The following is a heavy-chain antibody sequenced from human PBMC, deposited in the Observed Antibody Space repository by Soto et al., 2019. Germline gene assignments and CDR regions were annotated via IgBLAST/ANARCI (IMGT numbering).Heavy chain of an antibody. CDR1: GFTFSSYA. V-gene: IGHV3-23*01. Sequence: GGSLRLSCAASGFTFSSYAMSWVRPAPGKGLEWVSAISGSGGSTYYGDSVKDRFTISRDNSKNTLYLQMNSLRAEDTAVYYCAKVRGGWTSESFDYWGQGTLVTVSS. CDR3: AKVRGGWTSESFDY. J-gene: IGHJ4*02. CDR2: ISGSGGST. D-gene: IGHD6-19*01.